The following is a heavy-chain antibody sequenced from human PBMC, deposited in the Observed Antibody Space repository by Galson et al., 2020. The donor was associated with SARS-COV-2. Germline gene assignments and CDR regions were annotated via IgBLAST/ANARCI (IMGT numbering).Heavy chain of an antibody. D-gene: IGHD6-13*01. Sequence: GGSLRLSCTASGIIFSDYYMTWIRQAPGKGLEWISYISPSSDYTNYAESVRGRFTISRDNTKTSLFLHMDGLRAEDTAVDYCAGSHKNVWYNFDHWGQGALVTVSS. CDR2: ISPSSDYT. J-gene: IGHJ4*02. V-gene: IGHV3-11*03. CDR1: GIIFSDYY. CDR3: AGSHKNVWYNFDH.